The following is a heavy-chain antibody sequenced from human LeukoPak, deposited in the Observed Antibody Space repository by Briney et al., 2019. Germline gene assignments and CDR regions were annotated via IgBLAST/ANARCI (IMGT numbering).Heavy chain of an antibody. CDR3: ARGHRIINGLDV. CDR1: GYTLSDYY. J-gene: IGHJ6*02. Sequence: ASVKVSCEASGYTLSDYYIYWVRQPPGPGLEWLGWVNPHSGGTSYAQKYQGRVTLTRDTSISTAYMELTTLTSDDTAIYYCARGHRIINGLDVWGQGNTVIVSS. CDR2: VNPHSGGT. V-gene: IGHV1-2*02.